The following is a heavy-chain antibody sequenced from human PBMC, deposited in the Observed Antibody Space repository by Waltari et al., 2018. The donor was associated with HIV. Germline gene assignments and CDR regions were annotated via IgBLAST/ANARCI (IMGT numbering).Heavy chain of an antibody. CDR1: GESLSGYY. V-gene: IGHV4-34*01. J-gene: IGHJ6*02. CDR2: INHSGGT. CDR3: ARGGIVVVPAARSDGMDV. D-gene: IGHD2-2*01. Sequence: QVQLQLWGAGLFKHSETLSLTCAVYGESLSGYYWRWILPPPGTGQEWIGEINHSGGTNYNPSLKSRVTISVDTSKNQFSLKLSSVTAADTAVYYCARGGIVVVPAARSDGMDVWGQGTTVTVSS.